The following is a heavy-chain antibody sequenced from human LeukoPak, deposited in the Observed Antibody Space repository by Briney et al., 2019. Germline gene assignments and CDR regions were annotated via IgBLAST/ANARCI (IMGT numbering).Heavy chain of an antibody. CDR2: IYYSGST. D-gene: IGHD3-3*01. Sequence: SETLSLTCTVSGGSISSYYWSWIRQSPGKGLEWIGYIYYSGSTNYNPSLKSRVTISVDTSKNQFSLKLSSVTAADTAVYYCARSPRITIFGVVMDYYYYMDVWGKGTTVTVSS. V-gene: IGHV4-59*08. CDR1: GGSISSYY. CDR3: ARSPRITIFGVVMDYYYYMDV. J-gene: IGHJ6*03.